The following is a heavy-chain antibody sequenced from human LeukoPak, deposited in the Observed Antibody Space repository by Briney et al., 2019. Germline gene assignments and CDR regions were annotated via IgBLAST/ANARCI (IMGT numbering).Heavy chain of an antibody. CDR2: TYHSGST. Sequence: SETLSLTCSVSGGSLTSGNYYWPWLRPPPDTGREGIGYTYHSGSTYYNTSLKSRINISVDTSKNPISLKLSSVTAADTAVYYCARGPKNSGSSFDPWGQGTLVTVSS. CDR3: ARGPKNSGSSFDP. D-gene: IGHD1-7*01. CDR1: GGSLTSGNYY. J-gene: IGHJ5*02. V-gene: IGHV4-30-4*08.